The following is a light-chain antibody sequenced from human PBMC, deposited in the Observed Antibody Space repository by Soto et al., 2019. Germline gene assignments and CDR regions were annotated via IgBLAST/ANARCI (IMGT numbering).Light chain of an antibody. Sequence: QSVLTQPASVSGSPGQSITISCTGTSSDVGGYNYVSWYQQHPGKAPKLMIYDVSNRPSGVSNRFSGSKSGNTASLTISGLQAEDEADYDCSSYTSRSTPPVVFGGGTKLTVL. V-gene: IGLV2-14*01. CDR3: SSYTSRSTPPVV. CDR1: SSDVGGYNY. J-gene: IGLJ2*01. CDR2: DVS.